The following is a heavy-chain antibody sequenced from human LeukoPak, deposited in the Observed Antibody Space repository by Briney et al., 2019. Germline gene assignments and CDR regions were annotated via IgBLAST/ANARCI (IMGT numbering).Heavy chain of an antibody. CDR2: IDHSETI. CDR1: GGSFSSYY. CDR3: ARGRRYYYGSGFYY. V-gene: IGHV4-34*01. Sequence: SETLSLTCAVSGGSFSSYYWTWIRQSPGKGLEWIGEIDHSETINYNPSLKSRVTMSVDTSKSQFSLNLTSVTAADTAVYYCARGRRYYYGSGFYYWGQGTLVTVSS. D-gene: IGHD3-10*01. J-gene: IGHJ4*02.